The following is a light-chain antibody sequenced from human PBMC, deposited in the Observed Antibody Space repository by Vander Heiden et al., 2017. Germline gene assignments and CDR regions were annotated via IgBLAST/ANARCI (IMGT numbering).Light chain of an antibody. J-gene: IGKJ2*01. Sequence: VAMTQSPLTLPVTLGQAASISGRSSQSLVLSDGNTYLNWFHRRPGQSPRRLNYKVSNRDAGVPDRCSASGSGTDFTLKNSRVEAEDVGVYYCMQASHWPYTFGQGTKLE. V-gene: IGKV2-30*02. CDR2: KVS. CDR3: MQASHWPYT. CDR1: QSLVLSDGNTY.